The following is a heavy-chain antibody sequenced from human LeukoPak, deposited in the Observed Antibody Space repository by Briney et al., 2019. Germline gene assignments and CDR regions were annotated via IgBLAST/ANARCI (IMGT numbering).Heavy chain of an antibody. J-gene: IGHJ5*02. CDR1: GGSISSGSYY. V-gene: IGHV4-61*01. CDR2: VFYSGST. D-gene: IGHD3-10*01. CDR3: ARGYGSGSYDWFDP. Sequence: SQTLSLTCTVSGGSISSGSYYWSWIRQPPGQGLEWIGYVFYSGSTNYNPSLKGRVIISVDMSKNQFSLKVSSVTAADTAIYYCARGYGSGSYDWFDPWGQGILVTVSS.